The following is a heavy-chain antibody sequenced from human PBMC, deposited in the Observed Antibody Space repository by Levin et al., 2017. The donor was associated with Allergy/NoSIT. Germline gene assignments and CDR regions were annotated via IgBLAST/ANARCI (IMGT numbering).Heavy chain of an antibody. CDR2: INHSGST. D-gene: IGHD3-10*01. V-gene: IGHV4-34*01. CDR1: CGSFSGSY. CDR3: ARSGARRGAPRY. J-gene: IGHJ4*02. Sequence: SQTLSLTCAVYCGSFSGSYWSWIRPPPGKGLEWIGEINHSGSTNYNPSLKSRVTISVDTSKNQFSLKLSSVTAADTAVYYCARSGARRGAPRYWGQGTLVTVSS.